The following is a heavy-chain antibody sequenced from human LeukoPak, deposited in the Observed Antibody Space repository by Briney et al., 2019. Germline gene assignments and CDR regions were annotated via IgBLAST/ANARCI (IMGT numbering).Heavy chain of an antibody. Sequence: GGSLRLSCAPSGFTFSSYWMSWVRQAPGKGLEWVANIKQDGSEKYYVDSVKGRFTISRDNAKNSLYLQMDSLRAEDTAVYYCARKAYGLDVWGKGTTVTVSS. CDR3: ARKAYGLDV. V-gene: IGHV3-7*03. J-gene: IGHJ6*04. CDR1: GFTFSSYW. CDR2: IKQDGSEK.